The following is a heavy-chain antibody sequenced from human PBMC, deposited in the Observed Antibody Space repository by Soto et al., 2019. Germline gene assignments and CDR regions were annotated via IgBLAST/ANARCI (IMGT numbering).Heavy chain of an antibody. V-gene: IGHV1-3*01. CDR2: INAGNGNT. J-gene: IGHJ3*02. Sequence: ASVKVSCKASGYTFTSYAMHWVRQAPGQRLEWMGWINAGNGNTKYSQKFQGRVTITRDTSASTAYMELSSLRSEDTAVYYCARDLTIFGVATPDAFDIWGQGTMVTVSS. CDR3: ARDLTIFGVATPDAFDI. D-gene: IGHD3-3*01. CDR1: GYTFTSYA.